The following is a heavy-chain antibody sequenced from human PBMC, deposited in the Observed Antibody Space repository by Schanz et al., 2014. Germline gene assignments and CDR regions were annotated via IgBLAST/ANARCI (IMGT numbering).Heavy chain of an antibody. J-gene: IGHJ4*02. D-gene: IGHD3-22*01. V-gene: IGHV3-33*06. CDR2: IWFDGSNK. CDR1: GFTFSRSG. Sequence: QVQLVESGGGLVQPGRSLRLSCAASGFTFSRSGMHWVRQAPGKGLEWVAIIWFDGSNKYYADSVKGRFTISRDNSKNTLYLQMNSLRAEDTAVYYCAKDLPSDYYIAYWGQGTLVTVSS. CDR3: AKDLPSDYYIAY.